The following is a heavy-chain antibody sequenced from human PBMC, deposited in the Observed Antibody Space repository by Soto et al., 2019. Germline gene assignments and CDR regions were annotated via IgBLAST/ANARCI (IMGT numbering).Heavy chain of an antibody. Sequence: QVQLVQSGAEVKKPGSSVKVSYKASGGTFSSYAISWVRQAPGQGLEWMGGIIPIFGTANYAQKFQGRVTITADKSTSTAYMELSSLRSEDTAVYYCARAYCSSTSCYRKYYYYYGMDVWGQGTTVTVSS. J-gene: IGHJ6*02. CDR1: GGTFSSYA. D-gene: IGHD2-2*01. CDR2: IIPIFGTA. CDR3: ARAYCSSTSCYRKYYYYYGMDV. V-gene: IGHV1-69*06.